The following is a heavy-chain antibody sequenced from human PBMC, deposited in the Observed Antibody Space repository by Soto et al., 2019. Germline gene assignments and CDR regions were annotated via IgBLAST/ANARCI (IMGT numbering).Heavy chain of an antibody. V-gene: IGHV3-23*01. CDR2: ISSTGSKT. J-gene: IGHJ4*02. D-gene: IGHD3-9*01. CDR3: AREPKPFLTGYYDL. Sequence: ARLLESGGGLVQPGGSLRLSCIVSGFSMSNHALTWVRQAPGKGLEWVSSISSTGSKTYYADSIKGRFTISRDNSKNTVFLQMNSLRPDDMAFYFCAREPKPFLTGYYDLWGQGTLVTVSS. CDR1: GFSMSNHA.